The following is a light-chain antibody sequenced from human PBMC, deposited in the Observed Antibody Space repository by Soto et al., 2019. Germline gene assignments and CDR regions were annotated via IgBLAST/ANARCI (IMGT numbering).Light chain of an antibody. J-gene: IGLJ2*01. V-gene: IGLV2-23*01. CDR2: EGS. CDR1: SSDVGSYNL. CDR3: CSYAGGHVV. Sequence: QSVLTQPASVSGSPGQSITISCTGTSSDVGSYNLVSWYQQHPGKAPKLMIYEGSKRPSGVSNRFSGSKSGNTASLTISGLQAEDEADYYCCSYAGGHVVFGGGTKVTVL.